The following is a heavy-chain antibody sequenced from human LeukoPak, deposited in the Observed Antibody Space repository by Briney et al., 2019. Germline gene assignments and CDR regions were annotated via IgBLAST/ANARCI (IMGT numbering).Heavy chain of an antibody. V-gene: IGHV4-4*07. D-gene: IGHD6-13*01. CDR1: GGSISSYY. J-gene: IGHJ4*02. CDR2: IYTSGST. Sequence: SETLSLTCTVSGGSISSYYWSWLRQPAGKGLEWIGRIYTSGSTNYNPSLKSQVTMSVDTSKNQFSLKLSSVTAADTAVYYCARDRSSSSWYSGASDYWGQGTLVTVSS. CDR3: ARDRSSSSWYSGASDY.